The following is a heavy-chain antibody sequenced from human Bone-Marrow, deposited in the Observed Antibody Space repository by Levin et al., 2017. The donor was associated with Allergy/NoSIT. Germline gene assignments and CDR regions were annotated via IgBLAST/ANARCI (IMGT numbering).Heavy chain of an antibody. Sequence: SETLSLTCTVSGNFLSSKYWTWIRQSPGKGLEWIGYILYGGGTNYNPSLKSRVTISADTSKNEFSLNVRSMPTADTAIYYCATGGTWFEGFYFDNWGQGTLITVSS. CDR3: ATGGTWFEGFYFDN. CDR2: ILYGGGT. J-gene: IGHJ4*02. D-gene: IGHD3-10*01. CDR1: GNFLSSKY. V-gene: IGHV4-59*01.